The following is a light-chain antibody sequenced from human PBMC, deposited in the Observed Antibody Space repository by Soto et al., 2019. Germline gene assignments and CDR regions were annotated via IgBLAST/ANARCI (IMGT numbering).Light chain of an antibody. J-gene: IGLJ2*01. CDR3: QSYDSSLSVV. CDR1: SSNIGAGYD. Sequence: QHVLTQPPSVSGAPGQRVTISCTGSSSNIGAGYDVHWYQQLPGTAPKLLIYGNSNRPSGVPDRFSASKSGTSVSLAITGLQADDEADYYCQSYDSSLSVVFGGGTKLTVL. CDR2: GNS. V-gene: IGLV1-40*01.